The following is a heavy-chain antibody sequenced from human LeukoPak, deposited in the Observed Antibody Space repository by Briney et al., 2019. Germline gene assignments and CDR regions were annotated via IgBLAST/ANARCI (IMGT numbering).Heavy chain of an antibody. CDR3: ARLRYSSGWYGEYYFDY. J-gene: IGHJ4*02. CDR1: GGSISSGGYY. CDR2: IYYSGST. V-gene: IGHV4-31*03. Sequence: PSETLSLTCTVSGGSISSGGYYWSWIRQHPGKGLEWIGYIYYSGSTYYNPSLKSRVTISVDTSKNQFSLKLSSVTAADTAVYYCARLRYSSGWYGEYYFDYWGQGTLVTVSS. D-gene: IGHD6-19*01.